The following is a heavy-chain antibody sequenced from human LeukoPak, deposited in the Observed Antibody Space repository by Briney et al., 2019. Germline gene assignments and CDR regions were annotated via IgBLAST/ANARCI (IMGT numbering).Heavy chain of an antibody. Sequence: GESLKISCKGSGYSFTSYWIGWVRQMPGKGLEWMGIIYPGDSDTRYSPSFPGQVTISADKSISTAYPPWSSLKASDTAMYYCARAEQLVFDYWGQGPLVTVSS. CDR2: IYPGDSDT. V-gene: IGHV5-51*01. CDR3: ARAEQLVFDY. CDR1: GYSFTSYW. D-gene: IGHD6-6*01. J-gene: IGHJ4*02.